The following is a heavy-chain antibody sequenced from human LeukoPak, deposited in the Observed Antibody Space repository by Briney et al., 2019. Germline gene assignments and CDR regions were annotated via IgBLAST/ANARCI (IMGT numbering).Heavy chain of an antibody. CDR2: IRYDGSNK. V-gene: IGHV3-30*02. Sequence: PGGSLRLSCAASGFTFSSYGMHWVRQAPGKGLEWVAFIRYDGSNKYYADSVKGRFTISRDNSKNTLYLQMNSLRAEDTAVYYCAKDSTIWFGELLSYWGQGTLVTVSS. J-gene: IGHJ4*02. D-gene: IGHD3-10*01. CDR1: GFTFSSYG. CDR3: AKDSTIWFGELLSY.